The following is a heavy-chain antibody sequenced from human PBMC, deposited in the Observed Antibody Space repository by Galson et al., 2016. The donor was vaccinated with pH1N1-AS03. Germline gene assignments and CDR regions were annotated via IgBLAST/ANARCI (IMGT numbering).Heavy chain of an antibody. CDR2: FIPIFGTT. Sequence: CKASGGTFDNHPINWVRQAPGQGLEWMGGFIPIFGTTNYAPNYQGRVTFTTDDSTTTVYMELSNLRSEDTAVYYCARNSDSLGAFDVWGQGTLLSVSS. J-gene: IGHJ3*01. V-gene: IGHV1-69*05. D-gene: IGHD1-7*01. CDR3: ARNSDSLGAFDV. CDR1: GGTFDNHP.